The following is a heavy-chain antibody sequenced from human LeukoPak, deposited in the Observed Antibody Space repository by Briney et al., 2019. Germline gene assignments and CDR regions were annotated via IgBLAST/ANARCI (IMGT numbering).Heavy chain of an antibody. J-gene: IGHJ4*02. CDR2: IYPGDSDT. D-gene: IGHD3-22*01. CDR1: GYSFTSYW. Sequence: GESLKISCKGSGYSFTSYWIGWVRQMPGKGLEWMGIIYPGDSDTRYSPSFQGQVTISADKSISTAYLQWSSLKASDTAMYYCARRTYYYDSSGYYYYYFDSWGQGTLVTVSS. CDR3: ARRTYYYDSSGYYYYYFDS. V-gene: IGHV5-51*01.